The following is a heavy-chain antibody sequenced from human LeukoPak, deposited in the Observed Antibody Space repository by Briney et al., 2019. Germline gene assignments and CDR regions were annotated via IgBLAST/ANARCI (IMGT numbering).Heavy chain of an antibody. CDR3: ALRYSSGWYWVY. J-gene: IGHJ4*02. Sequence: SETQSLTCTVSGDSISTYYWSWIRQLAGKGLEWLGRIHSSGSSNYNPSLKGRVTMSVDTSKNQFSLNLTSVTAADTAVYYCALRYSSGWYWVYWGQGTLVTVSS. V-gene: IGHV4-4*07. CDR2: IHSSGSS. CDR1: GDSISTYY. D-gene: IGHD6-19*01.